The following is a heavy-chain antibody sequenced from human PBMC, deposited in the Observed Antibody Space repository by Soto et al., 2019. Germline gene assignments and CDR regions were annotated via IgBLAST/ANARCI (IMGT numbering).Heavy chain of an antibody. J-gene: IGHJ6*02. CDR2: VHDSWGS. D-gene: IGHD3-3*01. CDR1: GGSISSYY. Sequence: SETLSLTCTVSGGSISSYYWSWIRQPPGKGLEWIGYVHDSWGSHYNPSLKSRVAISLDTSKSQFSLRAEDTAVYYCARDYRFLEWLSYYYYGMDVWGQGTTVTVSS. CDR3: ARDYRFLEWLSYYYYGMDV. V-gene: IGHV4-59*01.